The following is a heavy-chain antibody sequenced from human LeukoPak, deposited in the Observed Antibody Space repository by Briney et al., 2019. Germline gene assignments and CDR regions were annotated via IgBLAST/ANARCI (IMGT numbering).Heavy chain of an antibody. CDR1: GYTFTGYY. D-gene: IGHD2-2*01. Sequence: GASVKVSCKASGYTFTGYYVHWVRQAPGQGLEWMGWINPNSGGTNYAQKFQGRVTMTRDTSISTAYMELSRLRSDDTAVYYCARDRRYCSSTSCYGWFDPWGQGTLVTVSS. J-gene: IGHJ5*02. CDR3: ARDRRYCSSTSCYGWFDP. V-gene: IGHV1-2*02. CDR2: INPNSGGT.